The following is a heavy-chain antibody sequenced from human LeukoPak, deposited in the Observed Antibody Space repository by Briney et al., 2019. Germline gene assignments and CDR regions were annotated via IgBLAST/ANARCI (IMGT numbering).Heavy chain of an antibody. V-gene: IGHV1-69*13. CDR1: GGTFSSYA. J-gene: IGHJ1*01. CDR2: IIPIFGTA. Sequence: GASVKVSCKASGGTFSSYAISWVRQAPGQGLEWMGGIIPIFGTANYAPKFQGRVTITADESTSTAYMELSSLKSEDTAVYYCARLPNFIVVADTQYFQHWGQGTLVIVSS. D-gene: IGHD6-19*01. CDR3: ARLPNFIVVADTQYFQH.